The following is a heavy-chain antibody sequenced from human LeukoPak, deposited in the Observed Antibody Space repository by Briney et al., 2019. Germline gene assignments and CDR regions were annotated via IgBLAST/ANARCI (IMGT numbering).Heavy chain of an antibody. D-gene: IGHD6-13*01. CDR1: GYTFTSYG. CDR3: ARGRSSSWYGGYFDY. Sequence: ASVKVSCKASGYTFTSYGISWVRQAPGQGLEWMGWISAYNGNTNYAQKLQGRVTMTTDTSTSTAYMELSRLRSDDTAVYYCARGRSSSWYGGYFDYWGQGTLVTVSS. V-gene: IGHV1-18*01. CDR2: ISAYNGNT. J-gene: IGHJ4*02.